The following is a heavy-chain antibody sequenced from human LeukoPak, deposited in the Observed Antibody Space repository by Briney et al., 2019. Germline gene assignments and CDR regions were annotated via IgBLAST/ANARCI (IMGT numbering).Heavy chain of an antibody. CDR1: GYTFTGYY. Sequence: GASVKVSCKASGYTFTGYYMHWVRQAPGQGLEWMGWINPNSGGTNYAQKFQGRVTMTRDTSISTAYMELSTLRSDDTAVYYCTTELCSGSCYHSGNYFDYWGQGTLVTVSS. D-gene: IGHD2-15*01. V-gene: IGHV1-2*02. CDR3: TTELCSGSCYHSGNYFDY. CDR2: INPNSGGT. J-gene: IGHJ4*02.